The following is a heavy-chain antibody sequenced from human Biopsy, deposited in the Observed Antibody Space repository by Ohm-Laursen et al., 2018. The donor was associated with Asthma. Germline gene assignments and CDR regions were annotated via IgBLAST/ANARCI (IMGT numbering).Heavy chain of an antibody. CDR3: ARTYFDFLTGQVHDAFAM. CDR1: GYTFIRFA. V-gene: IGHV1-3*01. Sequence: ASVKVSCKASGYTFIRFAIHWVRQAPGQRLEGMGWINAGDGNTKYSQKFRGRVTITRDTSASTAYMDLSSLRSEDTAVYYCARTYFDFLTGQVHDAFAMWGQGTMVTVSS. CDR2: INAGDGNT. J-gene: IGHJ3*02. D-gene: IGHD3-9*01.